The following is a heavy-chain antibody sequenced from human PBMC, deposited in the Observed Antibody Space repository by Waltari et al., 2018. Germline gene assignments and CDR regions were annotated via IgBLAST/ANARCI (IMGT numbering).Heavy chain of an antibody. CDR2: ISGNNGNT. CDR1: GYTFSDYG. J-gene: IGHJ5*02. D-gene: IGHD3-3*01. Sequence: QVQLVQSGAEVKKPGASVKVSCKASGYTFSDYGISSGRQAPGQGTEWMGWISGNNGNTNHAQKFQGRLIMTEDTAATTVYMELTYLTSDDTAVYYCARERHRLMEEGYLMALDPWGQGTLVTVSS. CDR3: ARERHRLMEEGYLMALDP. V-gene: IGHV1-18*01.